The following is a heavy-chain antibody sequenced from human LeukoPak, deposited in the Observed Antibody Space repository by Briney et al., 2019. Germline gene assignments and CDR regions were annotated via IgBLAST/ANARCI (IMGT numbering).Heavy chain of an antibody. CDR3: ARARAGAIDY. CDR1: GFTFSSYA. V-gene: IGHV3-23*01. CDR2: ISSSGGTT. Sequence: GGSLRLSCAASGFTFSSYAMSWVRQAPGKGLEWVSGISSSGGTTYYADSVKGRFTISRDNSKNTLYLQMNSLRAEDTAVYYCARARAGAIDYWGQGTLVTVSS. D-gene: IGHD6-19*01. J-gene: IGHJ4*02.